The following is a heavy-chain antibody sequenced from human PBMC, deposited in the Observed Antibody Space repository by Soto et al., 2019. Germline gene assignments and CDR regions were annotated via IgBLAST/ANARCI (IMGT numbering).Heavy chain of an antibody. J-gene: IGHJ2*01. Sequence: QVQLVQSGAEVKKPGSSVKVSCKASGGTFSSYAISWVRQAPGQGLEWMGGIIPIFGTANYAQKFQGRVTITADEXTXKAYRELTSLRSEDTAVYYCARAAKQWLAPGWYFDLWGRGTLVTVSS. CDR1: GGTFSSYA. V-gene: IGHV1-69*12. D-gene: IGHD6-19*01. CDR2: IIPIFGTA. CDR3: ARAAKQWLAPGWYFDL.